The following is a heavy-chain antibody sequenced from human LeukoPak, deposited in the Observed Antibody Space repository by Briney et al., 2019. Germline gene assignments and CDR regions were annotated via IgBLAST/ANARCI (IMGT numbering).Heavy chain of an antibody. CDR1: GIPFSDYY. D-gene: IGHD6-13*01. J-gene: IGHJ4*02. V-gene: IGHV3-11*03. CDR2: ISSSSSYT. CDR3: AAGTAADF. Sequence: GGSLRFSCVVSGIPFSDYYMNWIRQAPGKGLEWISYISSSSSYTDYADSVKGRFTISRDNAKSALYLQMNSLRLEDTAVYYCAAGTAADFWGQGTLVTVSS.